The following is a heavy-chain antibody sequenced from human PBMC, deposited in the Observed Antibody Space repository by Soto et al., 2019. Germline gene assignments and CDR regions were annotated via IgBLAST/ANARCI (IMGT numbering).Heavy chain of an antibody. CDR2: ISGSGGST. V-gene: IGHV3-23*01. D-gene: IGHD3-22*01. J-gene: IGHJ4*02. Sequence: GGSLRLSCAASGFTFSSYAMSWVRQAPGKGLEWVSAISGSGGSTYYADSVKGRFTISRDNSKNTLYLQMNSLRAEDTAVYYCAKGRQDTMIVVVIPFDYWGQGTLVTVSS. CDR1: GFTFSSYA. CDR3: AKGRQDTMIVVVIPFDY.